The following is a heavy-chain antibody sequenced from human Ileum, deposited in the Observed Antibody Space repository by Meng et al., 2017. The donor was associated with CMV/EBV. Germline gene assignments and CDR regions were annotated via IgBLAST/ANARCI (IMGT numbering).Heavy chain of an antibody. CDR2: ISASGGST. J-gene: IGHJ6*02. D-gene: IGHD2-2*01. CDR1: GFTFSDYA. CDR3: AREVVPPRRMDV. Sequence: GESLKISCAASGFTFSDYALTWVRQAPGKGLEWVSGISASGGSTYYADSVKGRITVSRDNAKNSLHLHISSLSAEDTAVYYCAREVVPPRRMDVWGQGTTVTV. V-gene: IGHV3-23*01.